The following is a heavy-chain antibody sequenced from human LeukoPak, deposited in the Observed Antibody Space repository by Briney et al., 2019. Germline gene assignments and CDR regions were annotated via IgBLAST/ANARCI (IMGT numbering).Heavy chain of an antibody. CDR3: TTDLSERYYFDY. J-gene: IGHJ4*02. CDR2: IKSKTDGGTT. V-gene: IGHV3-15*01. D-gene: IGHD5/OR15-5a*01. Sequence: GGSLRLSCAASGFTFSNAWMSWVRQAPGKGLEWVGRIKSKTDGGTTDYAAPVKGRFTISRDDSKNTLYLQMNSLKTEDTAVYYCTTDLSERYYFDYWGQGTPVTVSS. CDR1: GFTFSNAW.